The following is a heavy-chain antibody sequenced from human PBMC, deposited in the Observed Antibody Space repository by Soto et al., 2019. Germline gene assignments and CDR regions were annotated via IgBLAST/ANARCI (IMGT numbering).Heavy chain of an antibody. CDR1: GDSMSSSNW. V-gene: IGHV4-4*02. CDR2: AHHSGRT. CDR3: ARSEATALDY. Sequence: QVQLLESGPGLLKPSGTLSLTCTVSGDSMSSSNWWNWVRQPPGKGLEWIGEAHHSGRTNYNPSLXSXVXRXXDRSQNHFSRQLTAVTAADTAVYYCARSEATALDYWGQGTLVTVSS. J-gene: IGHJ4*02.